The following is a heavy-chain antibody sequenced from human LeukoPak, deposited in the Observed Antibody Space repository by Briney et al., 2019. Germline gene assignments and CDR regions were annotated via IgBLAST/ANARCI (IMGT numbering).Heavy chain of an antibody. D-gene: IGHD3-22*01. Sequence: GGSLRLSCAASGFTFSSYGMHWVRQAPGKGLEWVADVSYDGTNEYYADSVKGRFTISRDNSKNTLYLQMNSLRAEDTALYYCAKEYYRDSSAYIDYWGQGTLVTVSS. J-gene: IGHJ4*02. V-gene: IGHV3-30*18. CDR1: GFTFSSYG. CDR2: VSYDGTNE. CDR3: AKEYYRDSSAYIDY.